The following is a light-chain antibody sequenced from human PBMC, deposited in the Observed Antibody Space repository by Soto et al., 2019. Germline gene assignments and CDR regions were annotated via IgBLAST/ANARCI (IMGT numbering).Light chain of an antibody. V-gene: IGKV3-15*01. CDR2: AAS. Sequence: EIVMTQSPATLSVSPGERATVSCRASQSVSSDLAWYQQKPGQTPSLLIYAASTRATGIPARFSGSGSGTEFTLTISSLQFEDFGVYYCQEYRSWPRTFGQGTKVEI. CDR3: QEYRSWPRT. CDR1: QSVSSD. J-gene: IGKJ1*01.